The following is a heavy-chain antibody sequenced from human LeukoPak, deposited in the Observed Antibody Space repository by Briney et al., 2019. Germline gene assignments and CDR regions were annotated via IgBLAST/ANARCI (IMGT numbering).Heavy chain of an antibody. Sequence: GGSLRLSCAASGFTFSSYWMNWVRQAPGKGLEWVANIKQDGSEKYYVDSVKGRFTISRGNAKNSLYLQMNSLRAEDTAVYYCVRGYSGYAYWGQGTLVTVSS. V-gene: IGHV3-7*03. CDR2: IKQDGSEK. D-gene: IGHD5-12*01. CDR1: GFTFSSYW. CDR3: VRGYSGYAY. J-gene: IGHJ4*02.